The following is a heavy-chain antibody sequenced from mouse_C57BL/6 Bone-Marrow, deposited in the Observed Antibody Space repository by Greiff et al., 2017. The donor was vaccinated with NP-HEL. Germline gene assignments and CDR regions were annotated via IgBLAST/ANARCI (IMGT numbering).Heavy chain of an antibody. CDR2: ISNLAYSI. V-gene: IGHV5-15*01. J-gene: IGHJ3*01. Sequence: EVKVVESGGGLVQPGGSLKLSCAASGFTFSDYGMAWVRQAPRKGPEWVAFISNLAYSIYYADTVTGRFTISSENAKNTLYLEMSSLRADYTAMYYCARHGDAPFAYWGQGTLVTVS. CDR1: GFTFSDYG. CDR3: ARHGDAPFAY. D-gene: IGHD2-13*01.